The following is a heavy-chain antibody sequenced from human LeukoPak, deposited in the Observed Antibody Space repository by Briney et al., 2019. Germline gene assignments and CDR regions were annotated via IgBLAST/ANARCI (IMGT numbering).Heavy chain of an antibody. D-gene: IGHD3-10*01. CDR2: IYPGDSDI. CDR3: ARLGPMVRGVINWFDP. Sequence: GESLKISCKGSGYSFTSYWIGWVRQMPGKGLEWMGIIYPGDSDISYSPSFQGQVTISADKSISTAYLQWSSLKASDTAMYYCARLGPMVRGVINWFDPWGQGTLVTVSS. J-gene: IGHJ5*02. V-gene: IGHV5-51*01. CDR1: GYSFTSYW.